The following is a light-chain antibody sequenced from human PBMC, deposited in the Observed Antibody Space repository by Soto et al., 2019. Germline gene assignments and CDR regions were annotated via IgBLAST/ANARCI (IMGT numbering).Light chain of an antibody. CDR2: NVN. CDR1: SSDVGGYDY. J-gene: IGLJ2*01. CDR3: CSYAGSFTLL. V-gene: IGLV2-11*01. Sequence: QSVLIQPRSVSGSPGQSVTISCTGTSSDVGGYDYVSWYQQHPGKAPKLIIYNVNKRPSGVPDRFSGSKSGNTASLTISGLQTEDEADYYCCSYAGSFTLLFGGGTKVTVL.